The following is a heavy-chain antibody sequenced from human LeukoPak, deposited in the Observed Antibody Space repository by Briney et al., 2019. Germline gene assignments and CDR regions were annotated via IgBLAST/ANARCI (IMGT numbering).Heavy chain of an antibody. CDR3: ARDRSNSWTFDY. CDR1: GFTVSGYG. J-gene: IGHJ4*02. D-gene: IGHD6-13*01. V-gene: IGHV3-30*03. CDR2: ISYDGSHI. Sequence: PGGSLRLSCAASGFTVSGYGMHCVRQAPGKGLEWMAVISYDGSHIYYADSVKGRFTISRDSSKNTLYLQMNSLRTDDTAVYYCARDRSNSWTFDYWGQGTLVTVSS.